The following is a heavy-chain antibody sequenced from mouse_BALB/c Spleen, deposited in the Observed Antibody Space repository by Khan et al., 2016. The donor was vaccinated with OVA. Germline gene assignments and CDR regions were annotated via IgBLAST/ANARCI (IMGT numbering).Heavy chain of an antibody. V-gene: IGHV14-3*02. Sequence: IQLVQSGAELVKPGASVKLSCTASGFNIKDTYMHWVKQRPEQGPEWIGRIDPANGYIKYDPKFQDKATITADTSSNTAYLQVNSLTSEDTAVYYCATLYGYTFAYWGQGTLVSVSA. J-gene: IGHJ3*01. CDR2: IDPANGYI. CDR1: GFNIKDTY. CDR3: ATLYGYTFAY. D-gene: IGHD2-2*01.